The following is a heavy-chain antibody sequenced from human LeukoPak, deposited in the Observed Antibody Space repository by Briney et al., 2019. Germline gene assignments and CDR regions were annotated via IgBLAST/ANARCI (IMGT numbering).Heavy chain of an antibody. V-gene: IGHV1-2*02. CDR3: VREGEGPLSKDFDY. Sequence: ASVKVSFKSSGFTFTDHYIHWVRQAPGQGLEWMGYIGPHSTFTSSPQEFQGRVTMTRDTSMTTAYMELTRLTSDDTAVYYCVREGEGPLSKDFDYWGQGTLVTVSS. CDR2: IGPHSTFT. CDR1: GFTFTDHY. J-gene: IGHJ4*02. D-gene: IGHD2/OR15-2a*01.